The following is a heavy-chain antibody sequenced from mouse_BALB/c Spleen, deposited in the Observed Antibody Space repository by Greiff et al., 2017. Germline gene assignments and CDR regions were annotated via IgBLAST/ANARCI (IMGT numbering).Heavy chain of an antibody. CDR3: TRDGDGNYAMDY. CDR1: GYSFTSYW. D-gene: IGHD2-1*01. CDR2: IYPGNSDT. J-gene: IGHJ4*01. V-gene: IGHV1-5*01. Sequence: VQLQQSGTVLARPGASVKMSCKASGYSFTSYWMHWVKQRPGQGLEWIGAIYPGNSDTSYNQKFKGKAKLTAVTSASTAYMELSSLTNEDSAVYYCTRDGDGNYAMDYWGQGTSVTVAS.